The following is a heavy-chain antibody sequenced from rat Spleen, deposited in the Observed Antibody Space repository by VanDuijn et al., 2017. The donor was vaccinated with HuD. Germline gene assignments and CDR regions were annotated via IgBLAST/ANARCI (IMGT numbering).Heavy chain of an antibody. V-gene: IGHV5-25*01. D-gene: IGHD1-10*01. CDR2: ISYDGSAT. CDR1: GFTFSNYA. Sequence: EVQLVESGGGLVQPGRSMKLSCAASGFTFSNYAMAWVRQAPTKGLECIASISYDGSATYYRDSLKGRFTISRDNTKSTLYLQMESLRSEDTATYYCAKDMGTTTAIDYWGQGVMVTVSS. CDR3: AKDMGTTTAIDY. J-gene: IGHJ2*01.